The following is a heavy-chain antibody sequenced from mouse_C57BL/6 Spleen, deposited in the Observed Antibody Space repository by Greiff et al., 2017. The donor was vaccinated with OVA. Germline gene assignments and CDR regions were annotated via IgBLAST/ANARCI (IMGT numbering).Heavy chain of an antibody. V-gene: IGHV1-81*01. CDR3: ARRLGRGAEG. D-gene: IGHD4-1*01. CDR2: IYPRGGNT. J-gene: IGHJ2*01. Sequence: QVQLQQSGAELARPGASVKLSCKASGYTFTSYGISWVKQRTGQGLEWIGEIYPRGGNTYYNEKFKGKATLTADKSSSTAYMELRSLTSEDSAVYYCARRLGRGAEGWGTGTTLTVAS. CDR1: GYTFTSYG.